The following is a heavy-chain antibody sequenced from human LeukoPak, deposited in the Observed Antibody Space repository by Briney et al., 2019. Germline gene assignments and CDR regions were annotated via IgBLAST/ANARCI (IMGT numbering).Heavy chain of an antibody. V-gene: IGHV3-23*01. J-gene: IGHJ5*02. CDR1: GFTFSSYA. CDR2: ISDSGVST. D-gene: IGHD7-27*01. Sequence: PGGSLRLSCAASGFTFSSYAMNWARQAPGKGLEWVSTISDSGVSTYYADSVKGRFTISRDNSKNTLYLQMNSLRAEDTAVYYCAKDKLGPGHWFDPWGQGTLVTVSS. CDR3: AKDKLGPGHWFDP.